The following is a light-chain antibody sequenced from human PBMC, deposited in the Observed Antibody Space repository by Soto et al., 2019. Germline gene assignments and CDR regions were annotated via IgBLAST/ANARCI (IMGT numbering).Light chain of an antibody. Sequence: EIVLTQSPATLSLSPGERATLSCRASQSVSSYLAWYQQKPGQAPRLLMYEASTRATGIPARFSGGGSGTDFTLTISSLEPKDFAVYYCQQRSDWPWTFGQGTKVEIK. CDR1: QSVSSY. J-gene: IGKJ1*01. CDR3: QQRSDWPWT. CDR2: EAS. V-gene: IGKV3-11*01.